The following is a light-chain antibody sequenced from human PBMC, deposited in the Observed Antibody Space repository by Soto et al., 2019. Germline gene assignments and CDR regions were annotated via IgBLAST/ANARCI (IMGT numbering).Light chain of an antibody. Sequence: DIQMTQSPSTLSASVGDRVTITCRASQSINYWLAWYQQKPGKAPKLLIYDATYLETGVPSRFSGSGSGTEFTLTISSLQPDDFATYYCQQFSNYPRTFGQGTKVEIK. CDR3: QQFSNYPRT. V-gene: IGKV1-5*01. J-gene: IGKJ1*01. CDR2: DAT. CDR1: QSINYW.